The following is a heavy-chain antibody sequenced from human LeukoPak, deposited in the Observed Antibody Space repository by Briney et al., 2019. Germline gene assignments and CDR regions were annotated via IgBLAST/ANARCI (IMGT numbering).Heavy chain of an antibody. Sequence: GGSLRLSCAASGYTFSSYAMSWVRQAPGKGLEWVSAISGSGGSTYYADSVKGRFTISRDNSKNTLYLQMNSLRAEDTAVYYCAKDYGYYYDRRDYWGQGTLVTVSS. CDR1: GYTFSSYA. CDR2: ISGSGGST. J-gene: IGHJ4*02. CDR3: AKDYGYYYDRRDY. V-gene: IGHV3-23*01. D-gene: IGHD3-22*01.